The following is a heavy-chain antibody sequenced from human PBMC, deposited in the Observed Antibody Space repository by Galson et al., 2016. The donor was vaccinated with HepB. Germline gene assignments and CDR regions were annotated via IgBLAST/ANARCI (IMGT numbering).Heavy chain of an antibody. Sequence: SLRLSCAASGFTFNDYAMSWVRQAPGKGLEWVSIISGSATSTYFADSVKGRFSTSRDKYKNTLFLQMNSLRAEDTALYFCVRRRTIYFGYAMDVWGQGTTVTVSS. J-gene: IGHJ6*02. CDR2: ISGSATST. V-gene: IGHV3-23*01. CDR3: VRRRTIYFGYAMDV. D-gene: IGHD3-3*01. CDR1: GFTFNDYA.